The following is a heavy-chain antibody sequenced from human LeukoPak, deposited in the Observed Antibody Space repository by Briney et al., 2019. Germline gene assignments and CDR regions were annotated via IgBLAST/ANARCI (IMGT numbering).Heavy chain of an antibody. Sequence: GGSLRLSCTASGFTFSSYGMNWVRQTPGKGLEWVSYIKSSGSSKYYVDSVKGRFTISRDNAKNSLYLQMNSLRAEDMAVYYCARGRFGSCWGQGTLVTVSS. J-gene: IGHJ1*01. CDR3: ARGRFGSC. CDR1: GFTFSSYG. D-gene: IGHD6-13*01. V-gene: IGHV3-48*03. CDR2: IKSSGSSK.